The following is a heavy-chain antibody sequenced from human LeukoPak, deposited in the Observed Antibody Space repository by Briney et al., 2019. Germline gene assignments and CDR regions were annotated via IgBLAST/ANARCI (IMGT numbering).Heavy chain of an antibody. D-gene: IGHD3-22*01. CDR3: ARDSPPMYYYDSSGPDAFDI. J-gene: IGHJ3*02. CDR2: IIPIFGTA. CDR1: GGTFISYA. Sequence: SVKVSCKASGGTFISYAISWVRQAPGQGLEWMGGIIPIFGTANYAQKFQGRVTITADESTSTAYMELSSLRSEDTAVYYCARDSPPMYYYDSSGPDAFDIWGQGTMVTVSS. V-gene: IGHV1-69*13.